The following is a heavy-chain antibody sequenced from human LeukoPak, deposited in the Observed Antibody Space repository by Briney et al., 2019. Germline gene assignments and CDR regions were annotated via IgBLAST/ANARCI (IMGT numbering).Heavy chain of an antibody. CDR3: ARGSSSLYYYYYYMDV. D-gene: IGHD6-6*01. Sequence: GGSLRLSCAVSGFTFSNYWMHWVRQAPGKGLVWVSRISPDGSSTNYADSVKGRFTISRDNAKNSLYLQMNSLRAEDTAVYYCARGSSSLYYYYYYMDVWGKGTTVTVSS. J-gene: IGHJ6*03. CDR2: ISPDGSST. CDR1: GFTFSNYW. V-gene: IGHV3-74*01.